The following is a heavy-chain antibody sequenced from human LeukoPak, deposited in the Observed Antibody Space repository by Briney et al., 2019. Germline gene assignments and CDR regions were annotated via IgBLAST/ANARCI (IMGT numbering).Heavy chain of an antibody. CDR2: IYYSGST. D-gene: IGHD6-13*01. CDR1: GGSISSGGYY. Sequence: SETLSLTCTVSGGSISSGGYYWSWIRQHPGKGLEWIGYIYYSGSTYYNPSLKSRVTISVDTSKNQFSLKLSSVTAADTAVYYCARDNPPQGSGWYSGAFDIWGQGTMVTVSS. J-gene: IGHJ3*02. V-gene: IGHV4-31*03. CDR3: ARDNPPQGSGWYSGAFDI.